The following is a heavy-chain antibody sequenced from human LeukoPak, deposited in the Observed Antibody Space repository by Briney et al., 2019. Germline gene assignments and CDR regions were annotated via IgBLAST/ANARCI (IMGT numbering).Heavy chain of an antibody. CDR3: ARGEEKATITALDS. CDR1: GFTFSNYD. J-gene: IGHJ4*02. CDR2: ISSIISYI. D-gene: IGHD5-24*01. Sequence: GGSLRLSCAASGFTFSNYDMHWVRQAPGKWLDWVSAISSIISYIYYADSIKGRFTISRDNAEKSLYLQMNSLRAVDTAVYFCARGEEKATITALDSWGQGTLVTVSS. V-gene: IGHV3-21*01.